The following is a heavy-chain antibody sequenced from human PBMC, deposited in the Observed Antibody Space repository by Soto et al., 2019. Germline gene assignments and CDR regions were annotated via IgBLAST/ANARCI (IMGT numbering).Heavy chain of an antibody. J-gene: IGHJ3*02. V-gene: IGHV4-31*03. D-gene: IGHD4-17*01. CDR3: ASRGTTVFNEGAFDI. Sequence: QVQLQESGPGLVKPSQTLSLTCTVSGGSISSGGYYWSWIRQHPGKGLEWIGYIYYSGSTYYNPSLKSRVTISVDTSKNQFSLKLSSVTAADTAVYYCASRGTTVFNEGAFDIWGQGTMVTSLQ. CDR1: GGSISSGGYY. CDR2: IYYSGST.